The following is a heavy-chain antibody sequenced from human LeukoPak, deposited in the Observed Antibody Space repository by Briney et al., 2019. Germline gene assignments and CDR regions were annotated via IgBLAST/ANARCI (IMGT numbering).Heavy chain of an antibody. Sequence: SETLSLTCTASGGSISSSTYYWDWIRQPPGKGLEWIGYIYYSGSTNYNPSLKSRVTISVDTSKNQFSLKLSSVTAADTAVYYCARGGEMATIRFDYWGQGTLVTVSS. CDR3: ARGGEMATIRFDY. D-gene: IGHD5-24*01. V-gene: IGHV4-61*05. CDR2: IYYSGST. J-gene: IGHJ4*02. CDR1: GGSISSSTYY.